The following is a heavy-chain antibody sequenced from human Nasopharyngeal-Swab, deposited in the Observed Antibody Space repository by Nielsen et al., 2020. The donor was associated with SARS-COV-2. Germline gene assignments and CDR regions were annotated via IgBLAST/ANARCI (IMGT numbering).Heavy chain of an antibody. V-gene: IGHV3-73*01. CDR3: TRPLGATVVTALTGYYYYMDV. CDR1: GFTFSGSA. Sequence: GESLKISCAASGFTFSGSAMHWVRQASGKGLEWAGRIRSKANSYATAYAASVKGRFTISRDDSKNTAYLQMNSLKTEDTAVYYCTRPLGATVVTALTGYYYYMDVWGKGTTVTVSS. CDR2: IRSKANSYAT. J-gene: IGHJ6*03. D-gene: IGHD4-23*01.